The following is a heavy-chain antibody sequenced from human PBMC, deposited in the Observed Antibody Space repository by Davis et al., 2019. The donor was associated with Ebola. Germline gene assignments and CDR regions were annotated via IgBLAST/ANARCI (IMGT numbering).Heavy chain of an antibody. Sequence: GGSLRLSCTDSVITFSSYAMSWVRQAPGKGLEWVSAISGSGGSTYYADSVKGRFTISRDNSKNTLYLQMNSLRTEDTAMYYCAKDDFKMVRGVITEIDYWGQGTLVTVSP. CDR3: AKDDFKMVRGVITEIDY. V-gene: IGHV3-23*01. CDR1: VITFSSYA. J-gene: IGHJ4*02. CDR2: ISGSGGST. D-gene: IGHD3-10*01.